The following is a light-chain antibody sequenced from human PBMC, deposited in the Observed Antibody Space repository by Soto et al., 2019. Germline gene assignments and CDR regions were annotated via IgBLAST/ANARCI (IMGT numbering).Light chain of an antibody. J-gene: IGKJ1*01. V-gene: IGKV3-11*01. Sequence: PGERATLSCRASDGVGRSLAWFQQRPGQAPRLLIYDASNRATGIPARFSGSGSGTEFTLTISSVHSDDFATYYCQQYDYSRTFGQGTKVDNK. CDR2: DAS. CDR1: DGVGRS. CDR3: QQYDYSRT.